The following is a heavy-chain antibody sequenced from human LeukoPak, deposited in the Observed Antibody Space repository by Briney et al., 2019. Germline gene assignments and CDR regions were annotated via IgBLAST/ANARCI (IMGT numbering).Heavy chain of an antibody. CDR2: IYYSGST. CDR1: GGSISSSSYY. CDR3: ARVAAAGTSEVIP. D-gene: IGHD6-13*01. V-gene: IGHV4-39*07. Sequence: SETLSLTCTVSGGSISSSSYYWGWIRQPPGKGLEWIGSIYYSGSTYYNPSLKSRVTISVDTSKNQFSLKLSSVTAADTAVYYCARVAAAGTSEVIPWGQGTLVTVSS. J-gene: IGHJ5*02.